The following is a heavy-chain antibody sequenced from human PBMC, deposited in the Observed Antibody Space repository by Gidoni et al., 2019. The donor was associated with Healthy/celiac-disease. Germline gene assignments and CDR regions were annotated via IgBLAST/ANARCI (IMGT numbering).Heavy chain of an antibody. CDR3: AKWGGRDYVTDWYFDL. V-gene: IGHV3-30*18. D-gene: IGHD4-17*01. Sequence: QVLLVESGVSVVQPGRSLSFSCAASRFPFSSYGMHWVRQAPGKGLEWVAVISYDGSNKYYADSVKGRFTISRDNSKNTLYLQMNSLRAEDTAVYYCAKWGGRDYVTDWYFDLWGRGTLVTVSS. CDR1: RFPFSSYG. J-gene: IGHJ2*01. CDR2: ISYDGSNK.